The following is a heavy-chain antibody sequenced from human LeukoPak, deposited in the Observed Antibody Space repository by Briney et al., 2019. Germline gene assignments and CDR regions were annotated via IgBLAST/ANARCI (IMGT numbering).Heavy chain of an antibody. D-gene: IGHD3-16*01. CDR3: AKDNQRGGFQH. Sequence: GGSLRLSCAASGFSIRNYWMSWVRQAPGKGLEWVANIKADGSESFYVDSVKGRFIISRDNSKSSLYLQMNSLRSEDSALYYCAKDNQRGGFQHWGQGTLVTVSS. CDR1: GFSIRNYW. V-gene: IGHV3-7*05. CDR2: IKADGSES. J-gene: IGHJ1*01.